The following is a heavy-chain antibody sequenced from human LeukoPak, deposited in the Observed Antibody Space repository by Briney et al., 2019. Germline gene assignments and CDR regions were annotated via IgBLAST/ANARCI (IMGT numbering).Heavy chain of an antibody. V-gene: IGHV4-59*01. D-gene: IGHD3-10*01. CDR1: GGSISSYY. J-gene: IGHJ5*02. CDR3: ARVWFGKYNWFDP. Sequence: SETLSLTCTVSGGSISSYYWSWIRQPPGKGLEWIGYIYYSGSTNYNPSLKSRVTISVDTSKNQSSLKLSSVTAADTAVYYCARVWFGKYNWFDPWGQGTLVTVSS. CDR2: IYYSGST.